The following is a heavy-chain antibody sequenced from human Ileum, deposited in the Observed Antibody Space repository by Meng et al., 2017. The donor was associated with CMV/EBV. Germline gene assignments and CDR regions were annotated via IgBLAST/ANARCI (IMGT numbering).Heavy chain of an antibody. CDR1: GYTFTGYY. J-gene: IGHJ3*02. CDR3: ARVKARRYSGCYYSDAFYI. D-gene: IGHD1-26*01. CDR2: INPNSGGT. Sequence: SVTVSCKASGYTFTGYYMHWVRQAPGQGLEWMGWINPNSGGTNYAQKFQGRVTMTRDTSISTAYMELSRRRSDDTAVYYCARVKARRYSGCYYSDAFYIWGQGTMVTVSS. V-gene: IGHV1-2*02.